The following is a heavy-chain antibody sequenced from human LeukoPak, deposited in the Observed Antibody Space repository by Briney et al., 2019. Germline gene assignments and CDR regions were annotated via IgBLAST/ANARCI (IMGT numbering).Heavy chain of an antibody. D-gene: IGHD2-15*01. CDR1: GYTFTSYD. Sequence: ASVKVSCKASGYTFTSYDINSVRQATGQGLEWMGWMNPNSGNTGYAQKFQGRVTITRNTSISTAYMELSSLRSEDTAVYDCPRARGGVVVVAASKSYYYYYMDVWGKGTTVTVSS. CDR3: PRARGGVVVVAASKSYYYYYMDV. V-gene: IGHV1-8*03. CDR2: MNPNSGNT. J-gene: IGHJ6*03.